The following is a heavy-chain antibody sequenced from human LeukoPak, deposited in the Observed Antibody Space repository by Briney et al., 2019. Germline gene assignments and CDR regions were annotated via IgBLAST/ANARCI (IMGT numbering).Heavy chain of an antibody. CDR3: ARFTTYYDFWSGYVYYMDV. D-gene: IGHD3-3*01. J-gene: IGHJ6*03. V-gene: IGHV1-8*03. Sequence: APVKVSCKASGYTFTSYDINWVRQATGQGLEWMGWMNPNSGNTGYTQKFQGRVTITRNTSISTAYMELSSLRSEDTAVYYCARFTTYYDFWSGYVYYMDVWGKGTTVTVSS. CDR2: MNPNSGNT. CDR1: GYTFTSYD.